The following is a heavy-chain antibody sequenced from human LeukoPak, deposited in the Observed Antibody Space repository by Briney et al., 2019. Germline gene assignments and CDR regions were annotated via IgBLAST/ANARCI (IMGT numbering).Heavy chain of an antibody. D-gene: IGHD4-17*01. J-gene: IGHJ4*02. CDR3: ARRMTTVTGFDY. V-gene: IGHV4-39*01. CDR1: GGSISSSSYY. Sequence: SETLSLTCTVSGGSISSSSYYWGWIRQPPGKGLEWIGSIYYSGSTYYNPSLKSRVTISVDTSKNQFSLKLSSVTAADTAVYYSARRMTTVTGFDYWGQGTLVTVSS. CDR2: IYYSGST.